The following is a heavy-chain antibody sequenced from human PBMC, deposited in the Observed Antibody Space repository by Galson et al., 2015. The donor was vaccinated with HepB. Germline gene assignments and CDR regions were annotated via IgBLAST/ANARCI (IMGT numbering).Heavy chain of an antibody. J-gene: IGHJ4*02. Sequence: SLRLSCAASGFTFSSYGMHWVRQAPGKGLEWVAFISYDGSSKYYADSVKGRFPISRDNSKNTLYLQMNSLRAEDTAVYYCAKGATPLTTVTPPCDYCGQGTLVTVSS. D-gene: IGHD4-11*01. CDR1: GFTFSSYG. CDR3: AKGATPLTTVTPPCDY. V-gene: IGHV3-30*18. CDR2: ISYDGSSK.